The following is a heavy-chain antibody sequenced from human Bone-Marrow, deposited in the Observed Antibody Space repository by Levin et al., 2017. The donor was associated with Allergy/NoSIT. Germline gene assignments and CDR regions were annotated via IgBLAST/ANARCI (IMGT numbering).Heavy chain of an antibody. CDR1: GFTFSSYA. CDR3: AKDLSRFLEWNGFDP. CDR2: ISGSGGST. J-gene: IGHJ5*02. Sequence: PGGSLRLSCAASGFTFSSYAMSWVRQAPGKGLEWVSAISGSGGSTYYADSVKGRFTISRDNSKNTLYLQMNSLRAEDTAVYYCAKDLSRFLEWNGFDPWGQGTLVTVSS. D-gene: IGHD3-3*01. V-gene: IGHV3-23*01.